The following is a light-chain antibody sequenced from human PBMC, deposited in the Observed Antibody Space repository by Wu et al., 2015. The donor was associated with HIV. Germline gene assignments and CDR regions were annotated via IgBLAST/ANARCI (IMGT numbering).Light chain of an antibody. CDR3: QQYNNWIT. Sequence: EVVMTQSPATLSVSLGERATLSCRASQSISSDLAWYHQKPGQPPRLLIYRISTRATGIPPRFSGSGSGTEFTLTISSLQSEDFGVYYCQQYNNWITFGQGTRLEIK. CDR1: QSISSD. V-gene: IGKV3-15*01. J-gene: IGKJ5*01. CDR2: RIS.